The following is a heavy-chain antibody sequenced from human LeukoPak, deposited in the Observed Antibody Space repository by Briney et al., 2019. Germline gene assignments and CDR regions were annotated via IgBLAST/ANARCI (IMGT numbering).Heavy chain of an antibody. CDR3: ARGGRRYDFWSGYLREDFDY. D-gene: IGHD3-3*01. V-gene: IGHV4-30-2*01. Sequence: SETLSLTCAVSGGSISGGGYSWSWIRQPPGKGLEWIGYIYHSGSTYYNPSLKSRVTISVDRSKNQFSLKLSSVTAADTAVYYCARGGRRYDFWSGYLREDFDYWGQGTLVTVSS. CDR2: IYHSGST. J-gene: IGHJ4*02. CDR1: GGSISGGGYS.